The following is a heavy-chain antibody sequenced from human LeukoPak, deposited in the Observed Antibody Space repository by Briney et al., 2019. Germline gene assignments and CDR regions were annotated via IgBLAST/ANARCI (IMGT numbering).Heavy chain of an antibody. J-gene: IGHJ5*02. CDR2: IYHSGST. D-gene: IGHD2-2*01. CDR1: GGSISSSNYY. CDR3: SGNSSATIVVQRAAEQHNWFDP. V-gene: IGHV4-39*07. Sequence: SETLSLTCTVSGGSISSSNYYWGWIRQPPGKGLEWIGSIYHSGSTYYNPSLKSRVTISVDTSKNQFSLKLSSVTAADTAVYFCSGNSSATIVVQRAAEQHNWFDPWGQGTLVSVSS.